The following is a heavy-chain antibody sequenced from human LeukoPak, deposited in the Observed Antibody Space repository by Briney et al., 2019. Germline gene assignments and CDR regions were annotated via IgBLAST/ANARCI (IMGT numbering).Heavy chain of an antibody. D-gene: IGHD1-26*01. Sequence: KPSETLSLTCTVSGGSISSGDYYWSWIRQPPGKGLEWIGEINHSGSTNYNPSLKSRVTISVDTSKNQFSLRLSSVTAADTAVYYCAVKYPATWYYGMDVWGQGTTVTVSS. CDR1: GGSISSGDYY. CDR2: INHSGST. CDR3: AVKYPATWYYGMDV. V-gene: IGHV4-39*07. J-gene: IGHJ6*02.